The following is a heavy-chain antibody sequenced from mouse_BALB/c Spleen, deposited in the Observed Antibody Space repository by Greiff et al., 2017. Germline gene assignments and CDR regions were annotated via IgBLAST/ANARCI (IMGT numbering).Heavy chain of an antibody. V-gene: IGHV14-3*02. Sequence: VHVKQSGAELVKPGASVKLSCTASGFNIKDTYMHWVKQRPEQGLEWIGRIDPANGNTKYDPKFQGKATITADTSSNTAYLQLSSLTSEDTAVYYCARKGNFDYWGQGTTLTVSS. CDR3: ARKGNFDY. J-gene: IGHJ2*01. CDR2: IDPANGNT. CDR1: GFNIKDTY.